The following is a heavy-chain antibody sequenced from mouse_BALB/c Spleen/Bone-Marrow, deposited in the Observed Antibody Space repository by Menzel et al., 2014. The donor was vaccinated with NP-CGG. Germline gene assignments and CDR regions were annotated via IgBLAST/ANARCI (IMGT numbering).Heavy chain of an antibody. CDR1: GYTFTTYP. J-gene: IGHJ3*01. Sequence: VNVVESGAELVKPGASVKMSCKAFGYTFTTYPIEWMKQNHGKSLEWIGNFHPYNDDTNYNEKFRGKAKLTVERSSGTVFLELSRLTSDDSAVYYCARGGGFAYWGQGTLVTVSA. CDR3: ARGGGFAY. CDR2: FHPYNDDT. V-gene: IGHV1-47*01.